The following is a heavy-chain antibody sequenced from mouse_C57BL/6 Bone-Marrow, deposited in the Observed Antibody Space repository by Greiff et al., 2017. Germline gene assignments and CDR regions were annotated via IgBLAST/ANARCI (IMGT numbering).Heavy chain of an antibody. CDR2: IDPKSGGT. CDR1: GYTFTSYW. D-gene: IGHD1-1*01. Sequence: VQLQQPGAELVKPGASVKLSCKASGYTFTSYWMHWVKQRPGRGLEWIGRIDPKSGGTKYNEEFKSKATLTVDKPSSTAYMQHMSLISEDSAVYYCARPYYGSTRYAMDYWGQGASVTVSS. CDR3: ARPYYGSTRYAMDY. V-gene: IGHV1-72*01. J-gene: IGHJ4*01.